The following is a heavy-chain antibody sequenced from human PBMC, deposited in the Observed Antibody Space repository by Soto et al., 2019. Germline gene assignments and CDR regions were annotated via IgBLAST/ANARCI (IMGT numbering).Heavy chain of an antibody. CDR1: GYSFKTFW. CDR2: IYPDDSDI. V-gene: IGHV5-51*01. J-gene: IGHJ4*02. Sequence: GESLKISCRASGYSFKTFWLGWVRQMPGKGLEWMAMIYPDDSDIKYSPSFEGQVTISVDRSITTAYLQWSSLRASDSGMFYCAGVRNNGGDGFFDLWGQGTLVTVSS. D-gene: IGHD2-8*01. CDR3: AGVRNNGGDGFFDL.